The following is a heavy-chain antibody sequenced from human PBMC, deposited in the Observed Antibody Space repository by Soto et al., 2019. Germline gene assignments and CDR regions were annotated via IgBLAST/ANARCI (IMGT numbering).Heavy chain of an antibody. J-gene: IGHJ6*02. Sequence: PGGSLRLSCAASGFTSSSYAMHWVRQAPGKGLEWVAVISYDGSDEYYAHSVKGRFTISRDNSKYTLYLQMNSLRAEDTSVYYCARLYSSGWIYYYYCMDVWGQGTTVTVSS. CDR2: ISYDGSDE. D-gene: IGHD6-19*01. CDR1: GFTSSSYA. CDR3: ARLYSSGWIYYYYCMDV. V-gene: IGHV3-30-3*01.